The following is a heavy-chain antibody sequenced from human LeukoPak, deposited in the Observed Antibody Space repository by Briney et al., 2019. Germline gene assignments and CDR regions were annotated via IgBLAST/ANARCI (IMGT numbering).Heavy chain of an antibody. CDR3: ALYCSGGRCYSMGGAFDI. J-gene: IGHJ3*02. V-gene: IGHV3-23*01. Sequence: GGSLRLSCAASGFTFSNYDMGWVRLAPGKGLEWLSSISGSGDSAYYLDSVRGRFTISRDNFKNTLSLQMNSLRGGDAAVYYCALYCSGGRCYSMGGAFDIWGQGTLVTASS. D-gene: IGHD2-15*01. CDR1: GFTFSNYD. CDR2: ISGSGDSA.